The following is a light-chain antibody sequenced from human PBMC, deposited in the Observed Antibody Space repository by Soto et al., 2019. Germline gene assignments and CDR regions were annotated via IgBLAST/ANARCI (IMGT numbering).Light chain of an antibody. CDR1: SGDIARNY. J-gene: IGLJ3*02. CDR2: QDN. CDR3: QSYDSSTFNWV. Sequence: NFMLTQPHSVSESPGKTVTISCTRSSGDIARNYVQWYQQRPGSAPTTVIYQDNLRPSGVPHRFSGSVDSSSNSASLTISGLETEDEADYYCQSYDSSTFNWVFGGGTKVTVL. V-gene: IGLV6-57*04.